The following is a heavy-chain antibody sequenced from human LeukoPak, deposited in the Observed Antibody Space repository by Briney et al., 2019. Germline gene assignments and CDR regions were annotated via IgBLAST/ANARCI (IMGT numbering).Heavy chain of an antibody. CDR2: IYYSGST. Sequence: PSETLSLTCTVSGGSISSSSYYWGWIRQPPGKGLEWIGSIYYSGSTYYNPSLKSRVTISVDTSKNQFSLKLSSVTAADTAVYYCARAPLRRSSSWYSDDAFDIWGQGTMVTVSS. J-gene: IGHJ3*02. D-gene: IGHD6-13*01. V-gene: IGHV4-39*07. CDR3: ARAPLRRSSSWYSDDAFDI. CDR1: GGSISSSSYY.